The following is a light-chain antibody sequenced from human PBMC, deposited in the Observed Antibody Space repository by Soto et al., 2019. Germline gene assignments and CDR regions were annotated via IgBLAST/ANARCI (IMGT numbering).Light chain of an antibody. V-gene: IGLV2-18*02. CDR1: SSDVGKYDR. J-gene: IGLJ1*01. Sequence: QSVLTQPPSVSGSPGQSVTISCTGTSSDVGKYDRVSWYQQPPGTAPKLIIYEVINRPSGVPARFSGSKSGNTASLTISGLQAEDEADYYRSSYMSTSRYVFGAGTKVTVL. CDR2: EVI. CDR3: SSYMSTSRYV.